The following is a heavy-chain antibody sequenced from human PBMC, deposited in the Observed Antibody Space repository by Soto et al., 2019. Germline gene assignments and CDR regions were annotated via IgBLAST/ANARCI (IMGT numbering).Heavy chain of an antibody. J-gene: IGHJ4*02. CDR3: ARARGSQDSQSADADDNTWPGTFDY. CDR2: IYHTGRT. Sequence: SETLSLTCTVSGTSISLSYWSWVRQPPGKGLEWIGHIYHTGRTNYSPSLKSRVTISVDTSKDQFSLKLNSVTAAGTAVYFCARARGSQDSQSADADDNTWPGTFDYWGQGALVTVSS. CDR1: GTSISLSY. V-gene: IGHV4-59*01. D-gene: IGHD1-7*01.